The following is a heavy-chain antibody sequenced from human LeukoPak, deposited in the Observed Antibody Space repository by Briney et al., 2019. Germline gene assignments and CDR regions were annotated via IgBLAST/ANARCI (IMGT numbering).Heavy chain of an antibody. V-gene: IGHV3-23*01. J-gene: IGHJ4*02. CDR2: ISGSGVNT. D-gene: IGHD2-15*01. CDR1: GFTFTSYA. CDR3: AKGRALEVVAAFNY. Sequence: PGGSLRLSCVASGFTFTSYAMGWVRQAPGKGLEWVSAISGSGVNTYYADSVKGRFTVSRDNSKNTLYLQVNSLRADDTAVYYCAKGRALEVVAAFNYWGQGTVVTVSS.